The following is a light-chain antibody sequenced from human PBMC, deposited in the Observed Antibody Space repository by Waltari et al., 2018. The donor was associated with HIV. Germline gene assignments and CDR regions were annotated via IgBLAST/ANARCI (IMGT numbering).Light chain of an antibody. CDR3: VLFMGNGIWV. J-gene: IGLJ3*02. CDR1: SGSLSTRFY. CDR2: STN. Sequence: QTVVTQEPSFSVSPGGTVTLTFGFSSGSLSTRFYPSGYQQTPGQAPRTLIYSTNTRSSGVPDRFSGSILGNKAALTITGAQADDESDYYCVLFMGNGIWVFGGGTKLTVL. V-gene: IGLV8-61*01.